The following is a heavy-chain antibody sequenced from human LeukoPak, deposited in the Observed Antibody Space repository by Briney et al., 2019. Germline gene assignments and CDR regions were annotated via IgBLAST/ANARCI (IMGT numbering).Heavy chain of an antibody. D-gene: IGHD6-6*01. CDR1: GYSFTNYW. CDR3: SRRGCSSSSEDY. V-gene: IGHV5-51*01. J-gene: IGHJ4*02. Sequence: GESLKISCKGSGYSFTNYWIGWVRQMPGKGLEWMGIIYPGDSDIRYSPSFQGQVTISADKSITTAYLQWSSLKASDTAMYYCSRRGCSSSSEDYWGQGTLVTVSS. CDR2: IYPGDSDI.